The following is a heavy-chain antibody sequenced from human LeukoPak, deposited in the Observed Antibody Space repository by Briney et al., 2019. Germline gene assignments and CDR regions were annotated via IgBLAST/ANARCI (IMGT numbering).Heavy chain of an antibody. J-gene: IGHJ4*02. Sequence: SETLSLTCTVSGGSITSFYWSWVRQPPGKGLEWIGYIYYSGSTHYNPSLKSRVTISVDTSKNQFSLKLSSVTAADTAVYYCARMGSSWSRFDYWGQGTLVTDSS. V-gene: IGHV4-59*01. CDR1: GGSITSFY. CDR2: IYYSGST. CDR3: ARMGSSWSRFDY. D-gene: IGHD6-13*01.